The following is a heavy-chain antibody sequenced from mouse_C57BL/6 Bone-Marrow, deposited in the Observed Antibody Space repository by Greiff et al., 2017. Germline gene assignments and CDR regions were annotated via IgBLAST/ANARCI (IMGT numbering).Heavy chain of an antibody. J-gene: IGHJ4*01. V-gene: IGHV1-81*01. CDR2: IYPRSGNT. CDR3: ARRPDYYGSSYYAMDY. D-gene: IGHD1-1*01. CDR1: GYTFTSYG. Sequence: VQLQQSGAELARPGASVKLSCKASGYTFTSYGISWVKQRTGQGLEWIGEIYPRSGNTYYNEKVKGKATLTADKSSSTAYMELRSLTSEDSAVYFCARRPDYYGSSYYAMDYWGQGTSVTVSS.